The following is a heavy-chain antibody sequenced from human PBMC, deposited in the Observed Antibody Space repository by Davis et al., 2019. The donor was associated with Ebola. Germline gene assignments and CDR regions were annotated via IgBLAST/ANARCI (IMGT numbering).Heavy chain of an antibody. J-gene: IGHJ4*02. D-gene: IGHD1-7*01. V-gene: IGHV1-46*01. CDR2: IHPSGTTT. CDR3: AGGGGSRTYFFDS. CDR1: GYTFTSYD. Sequence: AASVKVSCKASGYTFTSYDINWVRQATGQGLEWVGIIHPSGTTTTHAQNFQGRVTMTRDTSTNTVYMELSSLRSDDTAVYYCAGGGGSRTYFFDSWGQGTLVTVSS.